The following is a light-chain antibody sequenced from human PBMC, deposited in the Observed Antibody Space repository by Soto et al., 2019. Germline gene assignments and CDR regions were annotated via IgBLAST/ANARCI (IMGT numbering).Light chain of an antibody. CDR1: QTISTL. CDR2: TAT. CDR3: DLYGTYPWT. V-gene: IGKV1-5*03. J-gene: IGKJ1*01. Sequence: DIQMTQSPSTLSAAVGDRVTITCRASQTISTLLAWYQQRPGKAPNLIIYTATSLESGVPSRFSGRGSGIEVTLTISIRQPDDFATYFCDLYGTYPWTCGRGTKVEVK.